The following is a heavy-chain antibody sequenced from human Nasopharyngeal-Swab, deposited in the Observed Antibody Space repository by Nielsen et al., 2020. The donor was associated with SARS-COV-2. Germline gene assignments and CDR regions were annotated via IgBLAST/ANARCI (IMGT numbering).Heavy chain of an antibody. V-gene: IGHV3-48*03. Sequence: GESLKISCAASGFTFSSYVMNWVRQAPGKGLEWVSYISSSGSTIYYADSVKGRFTISRDNAKNSLYLQMNSLRAEDTAFYYCARAGYSYGYPFDYWGQGTLVTVSS. CDR1: GFTFSSYV. J-gene: IGHJ4*02. CDR2: ISSSGSTI. D-gene: IGHD5-18*01. CDR3: ARAGYSYGYPFDY.